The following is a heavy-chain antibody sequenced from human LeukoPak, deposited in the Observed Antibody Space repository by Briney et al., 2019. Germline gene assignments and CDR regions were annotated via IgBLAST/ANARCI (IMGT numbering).Heavy chain of an antibody. V-gene: IGHV4-59*08. CDR3: ARRNAGTDDAFDI. J-gene: IGHJ3*02. Sequence: AETLSLTCTVSGGSISSYYWSWIRQPPGKGLEWIGYIYYSGSTNYNPSLKSRVTISVDTSKNQYSLKLSSVTAADTAVYYCARRNAGTDDAFDIWGQGTMVT. CDR1: GGSISSYY. CDR2: IYYSGST. D-gene: IGHD6-13*01.